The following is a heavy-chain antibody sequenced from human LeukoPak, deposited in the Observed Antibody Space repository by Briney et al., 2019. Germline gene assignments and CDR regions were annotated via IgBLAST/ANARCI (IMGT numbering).Heavy chain of an antibody. V-gene: IGHV3-23*01. J-gene: IGHJ3*01. CDR3: ARGSTYDFWSGDALDV. CDR2: ISGSAEKT. CDR1: GFALSSHA. Sequence: GESLRLSCAASGFALSSHAMTWVRQAPGKGLEWVSSISGSAEKTYYADSVKGRFTISRDSSQKILNLQMNNLRVEDTAIYYCARGSTYDFWSGDALDVWGQGTMVTVAS. D-gene: IGHD3-3*01.